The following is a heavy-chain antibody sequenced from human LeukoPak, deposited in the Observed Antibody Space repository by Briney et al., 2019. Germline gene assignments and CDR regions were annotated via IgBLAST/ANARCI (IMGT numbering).Heavy chain of an antibody. CDR3: ARDRGFDILTGPDFDY. CDR2: INPNSGGT. V-gene: IGHV1-2*02. CDR1: GYTFTGYY. D-gene: IGHD3-9*01. J-gene: IGHJ4*02. Sequence: GASVKVSCKASGYTFTGYYMHWVRQAPGQGLEWMGWINPNSGGTNYAQKFQGRVTMTRDTSISTAYMELSRLRSDDTAVYYCARDRGFDILTGPDFDYWGQGTLVTVSS.